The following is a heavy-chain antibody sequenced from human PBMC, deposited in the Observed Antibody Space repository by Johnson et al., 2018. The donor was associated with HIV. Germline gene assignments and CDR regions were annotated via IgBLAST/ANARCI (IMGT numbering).Heavy chain of an antibody. D-gene: IGHD3-3*01. J-gene: IGHJ3*02. CDR1: GFTFDDYG. CDR3: AKGLAAFFAFDI. V-gene: IGHV3-66*01. CDR2: IYSGGST. Sequence: VQLVESGGGVVRPGGSLRLSCAASGFTFDDYGMSWVRQAPGKGLEWVSVIYSGGSTYYADSVRGRFTISRDNSKNTLYLQMSSLRVEDTAVYYCAKGLAAFFAFDIWGQGTMVTVSS.